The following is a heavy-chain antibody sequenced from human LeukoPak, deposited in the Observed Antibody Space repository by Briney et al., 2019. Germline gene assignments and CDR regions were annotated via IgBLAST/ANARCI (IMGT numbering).Heavy chain of an antibody. Sequence: PSQTLSLTCTVSGGSISSGSYYWSWIRQPAGKGLEWIGRIYTSGSTNYNPSLKSRVTISLDTSKNQFSLNLSSVTAADTAVYYCARTYSSGWYRYFDYWGQGTLVTVSS. CDR2: IYTSGST. D-gene: IGHD6-19*01. CDR1: GGSISSGSYY. CDR3: ARTYSSGWYRYFDY. J-gene: IGHJ4*02. V-gene: IGHV4-61*02.